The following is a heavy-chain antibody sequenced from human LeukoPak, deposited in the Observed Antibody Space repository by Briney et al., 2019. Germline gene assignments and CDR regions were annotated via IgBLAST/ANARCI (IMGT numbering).Heavy chain of an antibody. CDR1: GFTSSGYW. D-gene: IGHD6-13*01. CDR2: VNQDGGEQ. V-gene: IGHV3-7*01. CDR3: ARAAAAGTVDY. Sequence: PGGSLRLSCVVSGFTSSGYWMSWVRQAPGKGLEWVANVNQDGGEQYYVDSVKGRFIISKDNAKNSLYLQMNSLRVEDTAVYYCARAAAAGTVDYWGQGTLVIVSS. J-gene: IGHJ4*02.